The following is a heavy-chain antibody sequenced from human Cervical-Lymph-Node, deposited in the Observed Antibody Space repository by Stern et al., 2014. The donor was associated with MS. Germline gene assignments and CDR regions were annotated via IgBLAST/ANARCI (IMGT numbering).Heavy chain of an antibody. CDR3: ARDLYHDGSAYRTTPLFDF. V-gene: IGHV1-69*09. D-gene: IGHD3-22*01. CDR2: ITPNVDLA. CDR1: GDTFNNYG. J-gene: IGHJ4*02. Sequence: QVQLVQSGAEVKKPGSSVKVSCKASGDTFNNYGISWVRQAPGQGPEWMGRITPNVDLANSAQKFQDRVTISADKSTNTAYMELSSLRSDDTAVYYCARDLYHDGSAYRTTPLFDFWGQGTLVTVSS.